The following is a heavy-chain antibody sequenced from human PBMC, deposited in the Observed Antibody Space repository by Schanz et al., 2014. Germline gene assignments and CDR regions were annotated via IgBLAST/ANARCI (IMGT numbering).Heavy chain of an antibody. Sequence: QVQLVESGGGVVQPGRSLRLSCAASGFTFSAYGMHWVRQAPGKGLEWAAVIWYDGNNKYYADSVKGRFTISRDNSKNTLYLQMNSLRAEDTALYYCAKDPHRDYGGKPQAFDIWGQGTMVTVSS. V-gene: IGHV3-33*06. CDR1: GFTFSAYG. CDR2: IWYDGNNK. D-gene: IGHD4-17*01. J-gene: IGHJ3*02. CDR3: AKDPHRDYGGKPQAFDI.